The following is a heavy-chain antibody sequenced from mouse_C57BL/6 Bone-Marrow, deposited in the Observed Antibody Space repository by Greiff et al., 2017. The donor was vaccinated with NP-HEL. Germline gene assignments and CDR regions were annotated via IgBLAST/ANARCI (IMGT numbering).Heavy chain of an antibody. D-gene: IGHD2-2*01. CDR1: GYTFTDYN. CDR2: INPNNGGT. CDR3: ARRGKWLRRVSNWDWFAY. J-gene: IGHJ3*01. V-gene: IGHV1-18*01. Sequence: EVMLVESGPELVKPGASVKIPCKASGYTFTDYNMDWVKQSHGKSLEWIGDINPNNGGTIYNQKFKGKATLTVDKSSSTAYMELRSLTSEDTAVYYCARRGKWLRRVSNWDWFAYWGQGTLVTVSA.